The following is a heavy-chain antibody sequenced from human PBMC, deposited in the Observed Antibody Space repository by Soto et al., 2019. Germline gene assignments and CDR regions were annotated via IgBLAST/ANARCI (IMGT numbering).Heavy chain of an antibody. CDR3: ARTYDYVWGSYRPAGPFDY. V-gene: IGHV3-7*03. J-gene: IGHJ4*02. CDR2: IKQDGSEK. CDR1: GFTFSSYW. Sequence: GGSLRLSCAASGFTFSSYWMSWVRQAPGKGLEWVANIKQDGSEKYYVDSVKGRFTISRDNAKNSLYLQMNSLRAEDTAVYYCARTYDYVWGSYRPAGPFDYWGQGTLVTVSS. D-gene: IGHD3-16*02.